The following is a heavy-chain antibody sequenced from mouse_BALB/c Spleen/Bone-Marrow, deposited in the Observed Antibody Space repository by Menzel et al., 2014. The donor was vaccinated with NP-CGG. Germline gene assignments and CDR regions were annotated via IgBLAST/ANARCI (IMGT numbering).Heavy chain of an antibody. J-gene: IGHJ2*01. D-gene: IGHD2-3*01. Sequence: EVQLQQSGPEQVKPGASVKMSCKVSGYTFTAYVMHWVKQKTGQGVEWIGYINLYNDGTNYNEKFKGKATLTSDISSSTANMELSSLTSEDSAVYYCAREGWLLRFEHWGQGSTLPGSS. CDR2: INLYNDGT. V-gene: IGHV1-14*01. CDR1: GYTFTAYV. CDR3: AREGWLLRFEH.